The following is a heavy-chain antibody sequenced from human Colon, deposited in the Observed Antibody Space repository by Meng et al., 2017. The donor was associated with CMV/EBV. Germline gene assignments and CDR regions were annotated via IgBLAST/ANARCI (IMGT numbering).Heavy chain of an antibody. Sequence: SGYTFTYYAIHWVRQATGQGLEWMGRINAGNGNTDYSPTFQDRLTFSRDTSADTAYMELRSLTSEDTAVYYCARDGGWELPFSIDPWGQGTLVTVSS. J-gene: IGHJ5*02. CDR2: INAGNGNT. CDR1: GYTFTYYA. CDR3: ARDGGWELPFSIDP. V-gene: IGHV1-3*01. D-gene: IGHD1-26*01.